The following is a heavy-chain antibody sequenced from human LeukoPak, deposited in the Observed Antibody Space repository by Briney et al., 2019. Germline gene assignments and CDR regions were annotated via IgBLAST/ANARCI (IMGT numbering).Heavy chain of an antibody. V-gene: IGHV4-4*02. CDR3: AREGGFYRPLDY. CDR1: GGSISSTNW. J-gene: IGHJ4*02. Sequence: SGTLSLICGVSGGSISSTNWWTWVRPPPGKGLEWIGEVHLDGRTNYNPSLESRLTMSVDLSENHISLKLTSVTAADTAVYYCAREGGFYRPLDYSGQGTLVTVSS. D-gene: IGHD3-3*01. CDR2: VHLDGRT.